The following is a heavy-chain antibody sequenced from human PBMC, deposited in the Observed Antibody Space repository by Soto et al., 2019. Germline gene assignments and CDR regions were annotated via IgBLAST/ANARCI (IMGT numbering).Heavy chain of an antibody. CDR3: SSPDYYGSGSYLNWFDP. D-gene: IGHD3-10*01. V-gene: IGHV3-21*01. J-gene: IGHJ5*02. CDR2: ISSRSSYI. Sequence: GGSLGLCCAASGFTFSSYSMNGVRQDPGKGLEWVSSISSRSSYIYYADSVKGRLTISRDNAKNSLYLQMNSLRAEDTDVYYCSSPDYYGSGSYLNWFDPWGQGTLVTVSS. CDR1: GFTFSSYS.